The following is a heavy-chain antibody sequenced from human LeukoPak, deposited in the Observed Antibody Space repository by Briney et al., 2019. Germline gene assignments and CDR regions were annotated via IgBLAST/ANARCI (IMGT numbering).Heavy chain of an antibody. CDR1: GGSISSHY. Sequence: SETLSLTCTVFGGSISSHYWTWIRQPPGKTLEWIGYVFDTGRTKDNPSLMSRLTLSADTSKNQLSLRLSSVTAADTAVYYCATIKRGSIYGYFDFWGRGILVTVSS. D-gene: IGHD5-18*01. CDR3: ATIKRGSIYGYFDF. J-gene: IGHJ4*01. V-gene: IGHV4-59*11. CDR2: VFDTGRT.